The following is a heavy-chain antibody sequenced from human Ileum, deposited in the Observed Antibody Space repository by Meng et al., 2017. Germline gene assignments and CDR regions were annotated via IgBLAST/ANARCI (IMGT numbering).Heavy chain of an antibody. CDR1: GFTFSDYY. CDR2: VSPTSGSL. V-gene: IGHV3-11*04. D-gene: IGHD6-25*01. CDR3: ARDHGSLNWFDP. J-gene: IGHJ5*02. Sequence: QAHLVESGGGLVEAGGSLRLSCAASGFTFSDYYMTWIRQPPGQGLEWLASVSPTSGSLYFADSVKGRFSISRDNAKNSVSLQMTRLRVEDTAVYYCARDHGSLNWFDPWGQGTLVTVSS.